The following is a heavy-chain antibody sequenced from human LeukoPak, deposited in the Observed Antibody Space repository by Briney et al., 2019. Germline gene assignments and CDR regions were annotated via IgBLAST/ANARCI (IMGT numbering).Heavy chain of an antibody. D-gene: IGHD1-14*01. CDR1: GGSVSSGSYY. CDR2: IYYSGST. J-gene: IGHJ6*02. CDR3: ARDGSTTLYYYYGMDV. V-gene: IGHV4-61*01. Sequence: SETLSLTCTVSGGSVSSGSYYWSWIRQPPGKGLEWIGYIYYSGSTNYNPSLKSRVTISVDTSKNQFSLKLSSVTAADTAVYYCARDGSTTLYYYYGMDVWGQGTTVTVSS.